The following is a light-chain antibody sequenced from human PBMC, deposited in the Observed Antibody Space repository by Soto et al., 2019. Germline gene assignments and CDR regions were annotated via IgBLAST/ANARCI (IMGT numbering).Light chain of an antibody. J-gene: IGKJ1*01. V-gene: IGKV3-20*01. CDR3: QQYGSSTGT. CDR2: DTS. CDR1: QSVSSGY. Sequence: EIVLTQSPGTLSLSPGERATLSCRASQSVSSGYLAWYQQKPGQAPRLLIYDTSIRATGVPDRFSGSGSGTDFTLTISRLEPEDFAVYYCQQYGSSTGTFGQGTKV.